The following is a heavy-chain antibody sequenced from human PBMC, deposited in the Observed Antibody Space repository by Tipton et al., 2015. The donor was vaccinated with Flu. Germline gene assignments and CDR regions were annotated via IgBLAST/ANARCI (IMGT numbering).Heavy chain of an antibody. CDR2: IYPGDSDT. V-gene: IGHV5-51*01. Sequence: QLVQSGAEVKKPGEPLRISCKSSGYSFTNYWIGWVRQMPGRGLDWMGIIYPGDSDTRYSPSFQGQVTISADKSINTAYLQWNSLKASDTAMYFCVRHPYCTDAVCPPGYWYFDLWGRGTPLSVSS. J-gene: IGHJ2*01. D-gene: IGHD2-21*02. CDR3: VRHPYCTDAVCPPGYWYFDL. CDR1: GYSFTNYW.